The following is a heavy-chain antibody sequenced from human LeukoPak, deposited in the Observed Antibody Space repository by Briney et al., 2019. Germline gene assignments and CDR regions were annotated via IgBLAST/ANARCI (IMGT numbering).Heavy chain of an antibody. V-gene: IGHV1-69*01. CDR1: GGTFSSYA. J-gene: IGHJ5*02. CDR2: IIPIFGTA. D-gene: IGHD1-26*01. CDR3: ARAEWELPNWFDP. Sequence: ASVKVSCKASGGTFSSYAIGWVRQAPGQGLEWMGGIIPIFGTANYAQKFQGRVTITADESTSTAYMELSSLRSEDTAVYYCARAEWELPNWFDPWAREPWSPSPQ.